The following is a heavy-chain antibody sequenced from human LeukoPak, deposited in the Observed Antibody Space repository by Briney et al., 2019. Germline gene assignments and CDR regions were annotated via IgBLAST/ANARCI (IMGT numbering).Heavy chain of an antibody. CDR3: ATPKRCSSTSCYTLDY. D-gene: IGHD2-2*02. Sequence: ASVKVSCKVSGYTLTELFMHWVRQAPGKGLEWMGGFDPEDGETIYAQKFQGRVTMTEDTSTDTAYMELSSLRSEDTAVYYCATPKRCSSTSCYTLDYWGQGTLVTVSS. CDR1: GYTLTELF. J-gene: IGHJ4*02. CDR2: FDPEDGET. V-gene: IGHV1-24*01.